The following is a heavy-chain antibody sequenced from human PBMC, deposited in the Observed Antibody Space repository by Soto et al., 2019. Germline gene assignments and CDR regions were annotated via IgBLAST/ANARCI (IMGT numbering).Heavy chain of an antibody. J-gene: IGHJ3*02. CDR3: ARVRSNSDYYYDSSGLDAFDI. CDR1: GGSISSYY. CDR2: IYYSGST. D-gene: IGHD3-22*01. Sequence: SETLSLTCTVSGGSISSYYWSWIRQPPGKGLEWVGYIYYSGSTNYNPSLKSRVTISVDTSKNQLSLKLSSVTAADTAVYYCARVRSNSDYYYDSSGLDAFDIWGQGTMVTVSS. V-gene: IGHV4-59*01.